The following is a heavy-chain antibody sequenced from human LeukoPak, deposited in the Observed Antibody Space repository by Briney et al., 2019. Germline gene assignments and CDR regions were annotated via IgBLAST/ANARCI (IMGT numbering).Heavy chain of an antibody. V-gene: IGHV4-39*07. J-gene: IGHJ6*03. CDR3: AGIAVAGNYYYYMDV. CDR1: GGSISSSSYY. Sequence: PSETLSLTCTVSGGSISSSSYYWGWIRQPPGKGLEWIGSIYYSGSTYYNPSLKSRVTISVDTSKNQFSLKLSSVTAADTAVYYCAGIAVAGNYYYYMDVWGKGTTVTVSS. CDR2: IYYSGST. D-gene: IGHD6-19*01.